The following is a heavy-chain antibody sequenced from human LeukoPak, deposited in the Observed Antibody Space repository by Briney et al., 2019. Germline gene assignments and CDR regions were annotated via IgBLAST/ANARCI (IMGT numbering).Heavy chain of an antibody. J-gene: IGHJ4*02. Sequence: ASVKVSCKASGYTFTGYYMHWERQAPGQGLEWMGWINPNSGGTNYAQKFQGRVTMTRDTSISTAYMELSRLRSDDTAVYYCAYYSSSWIGTDYWGQGTLVTVSS. CDR2: INPNSGGT. V-gene: IGHV1-2*02. CDR1: GYTFTGYY. D-gene: IGHD6-13*01. CDR3: AYYSSSWIGTDY.